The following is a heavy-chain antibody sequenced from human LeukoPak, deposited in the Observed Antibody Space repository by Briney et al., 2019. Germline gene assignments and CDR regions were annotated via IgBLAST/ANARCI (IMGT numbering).Heavy chain of an antibody. CDR2: INTGHGDT. Sequence: GASVKVSCKASGYNFISYAIHWVRQAPGQRPEWMGWINTGHGDTKYSQEFQGRVTITRDTSASTAYMELSSLKSEDTAVYYCAKSTTQYCGSNNCYRYWFDSWGQGTLVTVSS. D-gene: IGHD2-2*01. CDR1: GYNFISYA. CDR3: AKSTTQYCGSNNCYRYWFDS. V-gene: IGHV1-3*03. J-gene: IGHJ5*01.